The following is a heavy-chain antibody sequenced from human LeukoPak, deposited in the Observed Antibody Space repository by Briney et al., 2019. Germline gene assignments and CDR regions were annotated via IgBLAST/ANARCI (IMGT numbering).Heavy chain of an antibody. CDR1: GGSFSGYY. V-gene: IGHV4-34*01. CDR2: INHRGST. CDR3: ARGQYYVRRYYFDY. D-gene: IGHD3-16*01. J-gene: IGHJ4*02. Sequence: PSETLSLTCAVYGGSFSGYYWSWIRQPPGKGLEWIGEINHRGSTNYNPSLKSRVTISVDTSKNQFSLKLSSVTAADTAVYYCARGQYYVRRYYFDYWGQGTLVTVSS.